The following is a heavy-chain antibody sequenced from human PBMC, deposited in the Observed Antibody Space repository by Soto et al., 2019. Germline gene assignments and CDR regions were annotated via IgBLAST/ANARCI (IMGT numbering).Heavy chain of an antibody. CDR3: WKEVALSGWTYGDY. CDR2: ISYDGNEK. CDR1: GFTFSTYG. Sequence: QVQLVESGGGVVQPGRSLRLSCAASGFTFSTYGMHWVRQAPGKGLEWVAVISYDGNEKHYADSVKGRFTISRDNSKDTLSLQMNSLRAEDTAVYYCWKEVALSGWTYGDYWGQGTLVTVSS. V-gene: IGHV3-30*18. D-gene: IGHD6-19*01. J-gene: IGHJ4*02.